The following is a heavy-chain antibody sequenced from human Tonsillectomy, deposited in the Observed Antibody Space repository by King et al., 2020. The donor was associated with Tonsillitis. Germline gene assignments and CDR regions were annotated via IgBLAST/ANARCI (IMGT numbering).Heavy chain of an antibody. CDR1: GFIFSRNA. J-gene: IGHJ6*02. D-gene: IGHD6-6*01. CDR2: ISYDGSNK. CDR3: ARDFYRSFYYYYGMDV. V-gene: IGHV3-30-3*01. Sequence: VQLVQSGGGVVQPGRSLRLSCAASGFIFSRNAMHWVRQAPGKGLEWVALISYDGSNKYYADSVKGRFTISRDNSKNTLYLQMNSLRAEDTAVYYCARDFYRSFYYYYGMDVWGQGTMVTVSS.